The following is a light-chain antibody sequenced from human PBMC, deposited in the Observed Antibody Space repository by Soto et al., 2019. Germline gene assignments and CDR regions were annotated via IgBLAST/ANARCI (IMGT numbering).Light chain of an antibody. V-gene: IGKV3-20*01. CDR3: QQYGSSPWT. CDR2: SAS. Sequence: ENVLTQSPGTLSLSPGERVTISCRASQSVASSYLAWYQQKPGQAPRLLIYSASSRATGIPDRFSGSGSGTDFTLTISRLEPDDFAVYYCQQYGSSPWTFGQGTKVEIK. J-gene: IGKJ1*01. CDR1: QSVASSY.